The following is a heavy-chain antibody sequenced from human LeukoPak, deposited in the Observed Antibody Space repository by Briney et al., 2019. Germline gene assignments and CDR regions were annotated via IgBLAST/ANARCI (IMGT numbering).Heavy chain of an antibody. Sequence: GGSLRLSCAASGFTFSSYAMHWVRQAPGKGLEYVSAISSNGGSTYYANSVKGRFTISRYNSKNTLYLQMGSLRAEDMAVYYCARDGGQYSSPEYYFDYWGQGTLVTVSS. CDR2: ISSNGGST. CDR1: GFTFSSYA. CDR3: ARDGGQYSSPEYYFDY. V-gene: IGHV3-64*01. J-gene: IGHJ4*02. D-gene: IGHD6-6*01.